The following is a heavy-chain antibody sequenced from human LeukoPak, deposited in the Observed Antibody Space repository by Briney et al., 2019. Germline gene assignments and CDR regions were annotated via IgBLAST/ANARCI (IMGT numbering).Heavy chain of an antibody. J-gene: IGHJ4*02. Sequence: ASVKVSCKASGYTFTNYAIHWVRQAPGQRLEWMAWINAGNGNTKYSQKFQGRVTITADESTSTAYMELSSLISEDTAVYYCATNGDCSGGSCYLFDYWGQGTLVTVSS. CDR2: INAGNGNT. V-gene: IGHV1-3*01. D-gene: IGHD2-15*01. CDR1: GYTFTNYA. CDR3: ATNGDCSGGSCYLFDY.